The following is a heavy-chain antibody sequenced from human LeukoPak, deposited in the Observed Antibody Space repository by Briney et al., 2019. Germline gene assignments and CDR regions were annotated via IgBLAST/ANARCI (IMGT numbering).Heavy chain of an antibody. V-gene: IGHV1-18*01. CDR1: GYTFTSYG. J-gene: IGHJ4*02. D-gene: IGHD3-22*01. CDR2: ISAYNGNT. CDR3: ARLYYYDSSGYFGFGGY. Sequence: ASVKVSCKASGYTFTSYGTSWVRQAPGQGLEWMGWISAYNGNTNYAQKLQGRVTMTTDTSTSTAYMELRSLRSDDTAVYYCARLYYYDSSGYFGFGGYWGQGTLVTVSS.